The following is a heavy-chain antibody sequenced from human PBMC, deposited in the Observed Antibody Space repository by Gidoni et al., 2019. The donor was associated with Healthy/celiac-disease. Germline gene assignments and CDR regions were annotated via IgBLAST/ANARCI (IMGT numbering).Heavy chain of an antibody. CDR2: IYSGGST. V-gene: IGHV3-66*01. CDR3: ARVEGHFDY. J-gene: IGHJ4*02. Sequence: EVQLVESGGGLVKPGGSLRLSCAASGFTVSSNYLSWVRQGPGKGMEWVAVIYSGGSTYYADSVKGRFTISRDNSKNTLYLQMNSLRAEDTAVYYCARVEGHFDYWGQGTLVTVSS. CDR1: GFTVSSNY.